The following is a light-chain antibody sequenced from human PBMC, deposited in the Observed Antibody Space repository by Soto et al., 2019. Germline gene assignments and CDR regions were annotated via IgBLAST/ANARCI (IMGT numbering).Light chain of an antibody. CDR3: ASHTTTNTRV. Sequence: QSALTQPASVSGSPGQSIAISCTGTRSDVGAYDYVSWYQQHPDRAPRLVIYEVSNRPSGVSNRFSGSKSVNTATLTISGLQAEDEADYYCASHTTTNTRVFGTGTKVTVL. J-gene: IGLJ1*01. CDR2: EVS. V-gene: IGLV2-14*03. CDR1: RSDVGAYDY.